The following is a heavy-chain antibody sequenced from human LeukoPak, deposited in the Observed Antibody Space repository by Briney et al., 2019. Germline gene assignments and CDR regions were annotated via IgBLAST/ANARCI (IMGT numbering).Heavy chain of an antibody. D-gene: IGHD2-2*01. Sequence: PGGSLRLSCAASGFSVNNKYMTWVRQTPAKGLEWVSVIYSGGGTYYADFVEGRFTISRDDSKNTLFLQMNSLRAEDSAVYYCASAMNFGHFDLWGRGTLVTVSS. J-gene: IGHJ2*01. CDR1: GFSVNNKY. CDR3: ASAMNFGHFDL. V-gene: IGHV3-53*01. CDR2: IYSGGGT.